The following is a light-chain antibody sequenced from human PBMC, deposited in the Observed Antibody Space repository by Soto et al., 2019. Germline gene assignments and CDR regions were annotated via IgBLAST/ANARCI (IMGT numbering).Light chain of an antibody. Sequence: SPLSLPVTPGQPACIYCRSSQSLANSSGYSNLDWYLQKPGQSPRLLIYFASSRASGIPARFSGSGSGTEFTLTISSLQPEDFAVYYCLQYNTWPRTFGQGTKVDI. CDR1: QSLANSSGYSN. CDR2: FAS. CDR3: LQYNTWPRT. J-gene: IGKJ1*01. V-gene: IGKV2-28*01.